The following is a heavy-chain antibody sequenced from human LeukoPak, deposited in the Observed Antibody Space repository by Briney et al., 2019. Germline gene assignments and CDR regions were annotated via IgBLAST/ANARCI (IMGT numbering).Heavy chain of an antibody. Sequence: PGGSLRLSCSVSGFIFTSYAMSWVRQVPGKGLEWVPVISGSGDSTYYADSVKGRFTISRDNSKNMLYLQMNSLRAEDTAVYYCAKWKYSNSGIDDYWGQGTLVTVSS. D-gene: IGHD2/OR15-2a*01. CDR2: ISGSGDST. CDR1: GFIFTSYA. J-gene: IGHJ4*02. V-gene: IGHV3-23*01. CDR3: AKWKYSNSGIDDY.